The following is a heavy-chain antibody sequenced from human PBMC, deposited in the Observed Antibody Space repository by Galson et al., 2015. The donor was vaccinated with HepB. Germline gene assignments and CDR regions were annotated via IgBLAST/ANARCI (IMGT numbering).Heavy chain of an antibody. V-gene: IGHV3-23*01. Sequence: SLRLSCAASGFTFSSYAVSWVRQAPGKGLEWVSSISGSGESTYYADSVKGRFTVSRDNSKNTLFLQMSSLRADYTAVYYYTKGWIFGALFDYWGQGTLVTVSS. CDR2: ISGSGEST. CDR3: TKGWIFGALFDY. J-gene: IGHJ4*02. CDR1: GFTFSSYA. D-gene: IGHD3-3*01.